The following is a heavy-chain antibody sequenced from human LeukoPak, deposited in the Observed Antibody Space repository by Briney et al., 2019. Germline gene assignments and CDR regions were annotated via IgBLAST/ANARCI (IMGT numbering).Heavy chain of an antibody. V-gene: IGHV3-11*01. J-gene: IGHJ6*02. CDR3: ARRYYYGMDL. Sequence: GGSLRLSCAASGFTLSEYYMSWVGQAAGKGVEWGSYISRSGRTIYYADSVKGRFTIPRDNAKNSLYLQMNSLRAEDTAVYYCARRYYYGMDLWGQGTTVTVS. CDR2: ISRSGRTI. CDR1: GFTLSEYY.